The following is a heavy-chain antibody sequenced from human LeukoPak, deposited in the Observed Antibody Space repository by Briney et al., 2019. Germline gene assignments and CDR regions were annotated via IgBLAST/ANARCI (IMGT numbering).Heavy chain of an antibody. J-gene: IGHJ4*02. D-gene: IGHD6-6*01. V-gene: IGHV1-69*05. Sequence: GASVKVSCKASGGTFSSYAISWVRQAPGQGLEWMGGIIPIFGTANYAQKFQGRVTITTDESTSTAYMELSSLRSEDTAVYYCASWMYSSLSLFDYWGQGTLVTVSS. CDR1: GGTFSSYA. CDR3: ASWMYSSLSLFDY. CDR2: IIPIFGTA.